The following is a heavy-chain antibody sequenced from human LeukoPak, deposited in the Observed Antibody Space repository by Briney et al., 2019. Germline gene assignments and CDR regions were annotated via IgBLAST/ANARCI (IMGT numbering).Heavy chain of an antibody. CDR3: ARDYYGSGMYYFDY. CDR1: GFTFSSYT. J-gene: IGHJ4*02. D-gene: IGHD3-10*01. CDR2: ISSTSSYI. Sequence: GGSLRLSCAASGFTFSSYTMNWVPQAPGKGLEWVSSISSTSSYIYYADSVKGRFTISRDNAKNSLFLQMNSLRAEDTAVYSCARDYYGSGMYYFDYWGQGTLVTVSS. V-gene: IGHV3-21*01.